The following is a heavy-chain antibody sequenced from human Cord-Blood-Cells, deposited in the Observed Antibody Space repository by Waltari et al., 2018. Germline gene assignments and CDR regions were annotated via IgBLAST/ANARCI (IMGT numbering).Heavy chain of an antibody. CDR2: TYYSGST. Sequence: QVQLQESGPGLVKPSETLSLTCTASGGSISSYYWSWPRPPPGKGLEWIGYTYYSGSTNYNPSLKSRVTISVDTSKNQFSLKLSSVTAADTAVYYCARGWYSSGWYYFDYWGQGTLVTVSS. CDR3: ARGWYSSGWYYFDY. J-gene: IGHJ4*02. CDR1: GGSISSYY. V-gene: IGHV4-59*01. D-gene: IGHD6-19*01.